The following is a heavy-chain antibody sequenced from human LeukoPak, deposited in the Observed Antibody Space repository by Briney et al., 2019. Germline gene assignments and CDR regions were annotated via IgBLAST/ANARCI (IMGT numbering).Heavy chain of an antibody. CDR3: ASVGITVVRGVIPYYYGMDV. V-gene: IGHV3-7*03. J-gene: IGHJ6*02. CDR1: GFTFSSYW. D-gene: IGHD3-10*01. Sequence: GGSLRLSCAVSGFTFSSYWMSWVRQAPGNGLEWVANIKQDGSEKNYVVSVTGRFTISRDNAKNSLCLQMNSLRAEDTAVYYCASVGITVVRGVIPYYYGMDVWGQGTTVTVSS. CDR2: IKQDGSEK.